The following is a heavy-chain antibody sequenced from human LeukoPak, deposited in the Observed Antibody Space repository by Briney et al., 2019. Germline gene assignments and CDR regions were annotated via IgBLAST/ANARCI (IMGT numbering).Heavy chain of an antibody. CDR2: ISSSSSYI. Sequence: PGGSLRLSCAASGFTFSSYSMNWVRQGPGKGLEWVSSISSSSSYIYYADSVKGRFTISRDNAKNSLYLQMNSLRAEDTAVYYCARGYPGIAATDYWGQGTLVTVSS. CDR1: GFTFSSYS. D-gene: IGHD6-13*01. V-gene: IGHV3-21*01. J-gene: IGHJ4*02. CDR3: ARGYPGIAATDY.